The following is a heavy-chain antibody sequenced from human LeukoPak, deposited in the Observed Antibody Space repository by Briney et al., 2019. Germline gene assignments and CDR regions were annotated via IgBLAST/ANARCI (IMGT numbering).Heavy chain of an antibody. Sequence: PSETLSLTCTVDGGSFSGYYWSWIRQPPGKGLEWIGEINHSGSTNYNPSLKSRVTISVDTSKNQFSLKLSSVTAADTAVYYCARKRSHYDILTGYYIGQNYFDYWGQGTLVTVSS. CDR1: GGSFSGYY. CDR2: INHSGST. V-gene: IGHV4-34*01. CDR3: ARKRSHYDILTGYYIGQNYFDY. J-gene: IGHJ4*02. D-gene: IGHD3-9*01.